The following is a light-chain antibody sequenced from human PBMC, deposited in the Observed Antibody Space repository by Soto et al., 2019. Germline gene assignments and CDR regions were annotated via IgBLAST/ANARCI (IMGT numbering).Light chain of an antibody. CDR2: GAS. V-gene: IGKV3-20*01. CDR3: QQYGSSAPWM. Sequence: EIVLTQSPGTLSLSPGERATLSCRASQSVSSSYLAWYQQKPGQAPRLLIYGASSRATGIPDRFSGSGSGTDFTLTISRLEPEDFALYYCQQYGSSAPWMFGQGTKVEIK. CDR1: QSVSSSY. J-gene: IGKJ1*01.